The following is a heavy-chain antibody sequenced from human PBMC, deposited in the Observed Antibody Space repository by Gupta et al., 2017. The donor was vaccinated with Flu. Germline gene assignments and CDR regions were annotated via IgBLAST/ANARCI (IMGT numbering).Heavy chain of an antibody. D-gene: IGHD6-13*01. V-gene: IGHV4-39*01. CDR3: ARHTNRAAAGYVDD. Sequence: QLQLQESGPGLVTPSETLSLICSVSGGSISSSSYYWGWIRQPPGKGLEWIGSMLYSGSTYYNPSLKRRVTISVDTSKNQLSLKVSSVTAADTAVYYCARHTNRAAAGYVDDGGQGTLVTVSS. CDR2: MLYSGST. CDR1: GGSISSSSYY. J-gene: IGHJ4*02.